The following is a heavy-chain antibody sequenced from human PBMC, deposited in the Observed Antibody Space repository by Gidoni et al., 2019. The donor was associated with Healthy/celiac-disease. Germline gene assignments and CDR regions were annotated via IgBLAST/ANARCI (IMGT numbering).Heavy chain of an antibody. V-gene: IGHV1-69*06. D-gene: IGHD3-10*01. CDR2: IIPIFGTA. J-gene: IGHJ3*02. CDR1: GGTFSSCA. Sequence: QVQLVQSGAEVKTPGSSVKVSCKASGGTFSSCALSWVRQAPGQGLEWMGGIIPIFGTANYAQKFQGRVTITADKSTGTAYMELSSLRSEDTAVYYCARARYYYGAGRRGDAFDIWGQGTMVTVSS. CDR3: ARARYYYGAGRRGDAFDI.